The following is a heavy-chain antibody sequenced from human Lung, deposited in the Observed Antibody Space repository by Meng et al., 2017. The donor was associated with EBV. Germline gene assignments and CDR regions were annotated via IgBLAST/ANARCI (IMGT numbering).Heavy chain of an antibody. CDR2: ISYHGRNE. J-gene: IGHJ4*02. Sequence: QVQLVESGGGVVQPGGSLRLSCAASGFTFKSSGMHWVRQAPGKGLEWVALISYHGRNEYYADSVKGRFSISRDNSKNTLYLQMNSLRAEDTAVYYCATRGVVTAFHYWGQGTLVTVSS. V-gene: IGHV3-30*03. CDR1: GFTFKSSG. D-gene: IGHD2-21*02. CDR3: ATRGVVTAFHY.